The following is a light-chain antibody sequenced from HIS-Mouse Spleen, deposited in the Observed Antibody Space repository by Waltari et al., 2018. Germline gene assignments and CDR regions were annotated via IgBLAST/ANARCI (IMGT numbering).Light chain of an antibody. Sequence: EIVLTQSPATLSLSPGERATLSCRASQSVSSYLAWYQQKPGQAPRLLIYDASSRATGIPARFSGSGSGTDFTLTISSLEPDDFAVYYCQQRSNWPWTFGQGTKVEIK. V-gene: IGKV3-11*01. J-gene: IGKJ1*01. CDR3: QQRSNWPWT. CDR1: QSVSSY. CDR2: DAS.